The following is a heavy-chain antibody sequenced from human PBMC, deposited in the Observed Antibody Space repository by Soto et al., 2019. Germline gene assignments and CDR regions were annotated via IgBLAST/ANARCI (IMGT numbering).Heavy chain of an antibody. CDR2: IYYSGST. V-gene: IGHV4-61*01. D-gene: IGHD3-10*01. Sequence: PSETLSLTCTVSGGSVSSGSYYWSWIRQPPGKGLEWTGYIYYSGSTNYNPSLKSRVTISVDTSKNQFSLKLSSVTAADTAVYYCATLPPDYYGSGSYVDYWGQGTLVTVSS. CDR1: GGSVSSGSYY. CDR3: ATLPPDYYGSGSYVDY. J-gene: IGHJ4*02.